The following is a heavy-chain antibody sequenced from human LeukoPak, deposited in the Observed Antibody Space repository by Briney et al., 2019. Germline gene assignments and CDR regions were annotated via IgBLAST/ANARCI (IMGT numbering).Heavy chain of an antibody. D-gene: IGHD1-26*01. V-gene: IGHV4-34*01. CDR1: GGPFRGYD. CDR2: INESGRT. Sequence: SETLSLTCAAFGGPFRGYDWSWIRQTPGKGLEWIGEINESGRTNYNPSLKSRVNIQLGTCNNQFSLQLRSMTAADTAVYYCASGLYWGSAGSGICYMDVWGTGTTVIVSS. CDR3: ASGLYWGSAGSGICYMDV. J-gene: IGHJ6*03.